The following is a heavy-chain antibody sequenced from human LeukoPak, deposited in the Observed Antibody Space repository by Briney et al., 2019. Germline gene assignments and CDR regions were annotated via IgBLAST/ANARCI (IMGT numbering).Heavy chain of an antibody. V-gene: IGHV4-39*01. Sequence: KPSETLSLTCTVSGGSISSSSYYWGWIRQPPGKGLEWIGSIYYSGSTYYNPSLKSRVTISVDTSKNQFSLKLSSVTAADTAVYYCAFTPARRRRCGGSCVLWGQGTLVTVSS. J-gene: IGHJ4*02. CDR3: AFTPARRRRCGGSCVL. CDR2: IYYSGST. CDR1: GGSISSSSYY. D-gene: IGHD2-15*01.